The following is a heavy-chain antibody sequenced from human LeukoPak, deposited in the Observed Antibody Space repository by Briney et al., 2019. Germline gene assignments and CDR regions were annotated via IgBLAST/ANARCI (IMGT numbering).Heavy chain of an antibody. D-gene: IGHD4-17*01. V-gene: IGHV3-23*01. CDR2: IVGSRGNT. J-gene: IGHJ3*02. CDR1: GFTFSNYA. CDR3: AKDRDDYGDHECFDS. Sequence: GGSLRLSCAASGFTFSNYAMTWVRQAPGKGLEWVSAIVGSRGNTYYADSVRGRFTISRDNSKNTLYLQMHSLGAEDTAVYYCAKDRDDYGDHECFDSWGQGTMVSVSS.